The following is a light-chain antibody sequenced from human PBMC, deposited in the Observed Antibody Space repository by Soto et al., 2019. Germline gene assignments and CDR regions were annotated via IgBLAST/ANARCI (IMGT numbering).Light chain of an antibody. V-gene: IGLV2-14*01. CDR3: SSYTSSNSLYV. CDR1: SSDIGGYRF. Sequence: QSVLTQPASVSGSPEQSITISCTGASSDIGGYRFVSWYQHHPGKAPKLIIYEVSNRPSGVSNRFSGSKSGSTASLTISGLQPDDEADYYCSSYTSSNSLYVFGTGTKVTVL. CDR2: EVS. J-gene: IGLJ1*01.